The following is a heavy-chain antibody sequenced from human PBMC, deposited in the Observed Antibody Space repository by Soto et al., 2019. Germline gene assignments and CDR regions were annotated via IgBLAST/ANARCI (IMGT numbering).Heavy chain of an antibody. D-gene: IGHD2-8*01. CDR1: GGSFSGYY. Sequence: TSEPLSLTCAVYGGSFSGYYWSWIRQPPGKGLEWIGEINHSGSTNYNPSLKSRVTISVDTSKNQFSLKLSSVTAADTAVYYCARGDCTNGVCQVFDYWGQGTLVTVSS. V-gene: IGHV4-34*01. CDR3: ARGDCTNGVCQVFDY. J-gene: IGHJ4*02. CDR2: INHSGST.